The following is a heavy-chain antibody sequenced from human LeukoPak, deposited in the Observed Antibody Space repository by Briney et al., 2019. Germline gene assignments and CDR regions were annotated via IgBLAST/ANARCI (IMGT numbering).Heavy chain of an antibody. CDR2: IYYSGST. V-gene: IGHV4-59*08. J-gene: IGHJ4*02. CDR3: ASGGYYYDSSGSSDFDY. CDR1: GGSINSYY. Sequence: SETLSLTCTVSGGSINSYYWSWIRQPPGKGLEWIGYIYYSGSTNYNPSLKSRVTISVDTSKNQFSLKLSSVTAADTAVYYCASGGYYYDSSGSSDFDYWGQGTLVTVSS. D-gene: IGHD3-22*01.